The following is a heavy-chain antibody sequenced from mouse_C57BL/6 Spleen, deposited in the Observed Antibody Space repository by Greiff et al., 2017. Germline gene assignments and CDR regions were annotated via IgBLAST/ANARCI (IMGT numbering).Heavy chain of an antibody. CDR1: GYAFSSYW. CDR2: IHPGDGDT. V-gene: IGHV1-80*01. D-gene: IGHD3-3*01. CDR3: ARGGTDYFDD. J-gene: IGHJ2*01. Sequence: VQLQQPGAELVKPGASVKISCKASGYAFSSYWMNWVKQRPGKGLEWIGQIHPGDGDTNYNGKFKGKATLTADKSSSTAYMQLSSLTSEDSAVYFCARGGTDYFDDWGQGTTLTVSS.